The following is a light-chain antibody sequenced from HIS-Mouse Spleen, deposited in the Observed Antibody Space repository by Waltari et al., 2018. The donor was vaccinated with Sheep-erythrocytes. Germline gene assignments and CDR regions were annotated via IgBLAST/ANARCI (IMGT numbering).Light chain of an antibody. Sequence: EIVLXXXXXXXSLSPGXXATLPXGASLSVSTYSAXXQQNPARAXXLLIYDASNRAXGIPARFXGSGXGTDXTLTISSLEPEDFAVXXCQQRSNWXITFGGGTKVEIK. CDR2: DAS. CDR1: LSVSTY. J-gene: IGKJ4*01. V-gene: IGKV3-11*01. CDR3: QQRSNWXIT.